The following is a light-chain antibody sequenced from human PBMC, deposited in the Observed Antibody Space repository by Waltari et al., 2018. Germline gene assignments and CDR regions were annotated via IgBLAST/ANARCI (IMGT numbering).Light chain of an antibody. CDR1: NNL. V-gene: IGLV2-23*01. Sequence: QSALTQPASVSGSPGQSITIPCSGTNNLVSWYQQFPGKVPKPVIYATTGRPSGVSNRFLGSKSGDTASLTISGLQPGDEADYYCCSYEPFNRVFGGGTKLTVL. J-gene: IGLJ3*02. CDR3: CSYEPFNRV. CDR2: ATT.